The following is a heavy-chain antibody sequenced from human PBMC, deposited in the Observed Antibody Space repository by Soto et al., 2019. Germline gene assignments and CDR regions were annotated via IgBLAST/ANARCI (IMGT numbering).Heavy chain of an antibody. D-gene: IGHD5-18*01. CDR2: IIPMYGIA. Sequence: QVQLVQSGAEVKKPGSSVKVSCKTYGGSFSDYAINWVRQAPGQGLEWMGGIIPMYGIANYAPKFQGRVTITADESTRTAYMEVSSLRSADTALFYCARGYRHGYFYALDVWGQGTTVTVSS. J-gene: IGHJ6*02. V-gene: IGHV1-69*01. CDR3: ARGYRHGYFYALDV. CDR1: GGSFSDYA.